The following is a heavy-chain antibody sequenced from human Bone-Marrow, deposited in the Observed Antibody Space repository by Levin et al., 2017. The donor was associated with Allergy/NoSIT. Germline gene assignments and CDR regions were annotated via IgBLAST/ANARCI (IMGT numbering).Heavy chain of an antibody. D-gene: IGHD1-26*01. CDR1: GYIFTTYA. V-gene: IGHV7-4-1*02. CDR2: INTNTGNP. Sequence: GESLKISCQASGYIFTTYAMNWVRQAPGEGLEWMGWINTNTGNPTYAQGFTGRFVFSLDTSVNTAYLQINSLKAEDTAVYFCARDFRRGIVGWFDPWGQGTLVIVSS. CDR3: ARDFRRGIVGWFDP. J-gene: IGHJ5*02.